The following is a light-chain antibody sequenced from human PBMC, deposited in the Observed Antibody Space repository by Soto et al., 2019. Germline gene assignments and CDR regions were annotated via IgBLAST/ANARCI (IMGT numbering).Light chain of an antibody. J-gene: IGKJ4*01. CDR1: QSVGNN. CDR3: QQYGDWPLT. V-gene: IGKV3-15*01. CDR2: AAS. Sequence: EIVLTQSPATLSVSPGERATLSCRASQSVGNNFAWYQQKPGQAPRLLIFAASTRATGVPARFSGSGSGTDFTLIISSLQSEDFGVYYCQQYGDWPLTFGGGAKVDIE.